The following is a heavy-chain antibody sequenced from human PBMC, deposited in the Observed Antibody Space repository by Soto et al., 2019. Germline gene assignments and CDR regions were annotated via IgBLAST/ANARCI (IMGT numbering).Heavy chain of an antibody. D-gene: IGHD1-26*01. V-gene: IGHV3-7*01. CDR1: GFTFSSYW. J-gene: IGHJ4*02. Sequence: GGSLRLSCAASGFTFSSYWMSWVRQAPGKGLEWVANIKQDGSEKYYVDSVKGRFTISRDNANNSLYLQMNRLRAEETDVYYCASTSIVGATTDFDYWGQGPMVTVSS. CDR2: IKQDGSEK. CDR3: ASTSIVGATTDFDY.